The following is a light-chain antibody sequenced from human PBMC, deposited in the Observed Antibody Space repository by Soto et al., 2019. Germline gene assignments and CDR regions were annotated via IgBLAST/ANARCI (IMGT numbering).Light chain of an antibody. J-gene: IGKJ1*01. CDR2: AAS. V-gene: IGKV1-17*01. CDR1: LRIRND. CDR3: LQHDSYPWT. Sequence: DIQMTQSPSSLSASVGDRVTITCRASLRIRNDLGWYQHKPGKAPKRLIYAASSLQSGVPSRFSDSGSGTEFTLTISSLQPEDCATYFCLQHDSYPWTFGQGTKVEFK.